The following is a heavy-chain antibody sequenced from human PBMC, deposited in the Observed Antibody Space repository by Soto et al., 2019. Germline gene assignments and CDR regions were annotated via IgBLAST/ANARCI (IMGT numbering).Heavy chain of an antibody. J-gene: IGHJ4*02. V-gene: IGHV4-4*02. D-gene: IGHD3-22*01. Sequence: QVQLQESGTGLVKPSGTLSLTCAVSGGSISSNNWWSWVRQPPGKGLEWIGEIYHSGSTNYNPSLESRVTILVDKSKNNFSLNLSSVTAADTAVYYCARRTDYYASSGTFDYWGQGTLVTVSS. CDR3: ARRTDYYASSGTFDY. CDR2: IYHSGST. CDR1: GGSISSNNW.